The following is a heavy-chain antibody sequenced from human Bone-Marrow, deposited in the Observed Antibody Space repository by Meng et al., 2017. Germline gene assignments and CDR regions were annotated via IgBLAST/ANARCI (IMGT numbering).Heavy chain of an antibody. CDR1: GGTFSSYA. J-gene: IGHJ5*02. Sequence: VQVVQAGAEVKKPGSSVKVSCKASGGTFSSYAISWVRQAPGQGLEWMGGIIPIFGTANYAQKFQGRVTITTDESTSTAYMELSSLRSEDTAVYYCARVYEYSSSWYQRWFDPWGQGTLVTVSS. CDR3: ARVYEYSSSWYQRWFDP. CDR2: IIPIFGTA. D-gene: IGHD6-13*01. V-gene: IGHV1-69*05.